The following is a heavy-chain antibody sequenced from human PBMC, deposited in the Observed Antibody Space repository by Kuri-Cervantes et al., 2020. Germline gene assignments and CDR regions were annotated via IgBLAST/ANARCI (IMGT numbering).Heavy chain of an antibody. CDR2: ISPYNGNT. J-gene: IGHJ5*02. V-gene: IGHV1-18*01. CDR1: GGTFSSYA. CDR3: ARAPLYGDLRSWFDP. Sequence: ASVKVSCKASGGTFSSYAISWVRQAPGQGLEWMGWISPYNGNTKYAQKFQGRVTMTTDTSTSTAYMELRSLRSDDTAVYYCARAPLYGDLRSWFDPWGQGTLVTVSS. D-gene: IGHD4-17*01.